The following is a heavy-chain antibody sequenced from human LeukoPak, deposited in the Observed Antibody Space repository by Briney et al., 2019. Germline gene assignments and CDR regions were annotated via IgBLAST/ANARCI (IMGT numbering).Heavy chain of an antibody. CDR3: AKGLAVVVPAA. V-gene: IGHV3-23*01. CDR2: ISGSGGGT. D-gene: IGHD2-2*01. CDR1: GFTFSSYA. J-gene: IGHJ5*02. Sequence: GGSLRLSCAASGFTFSSYAMSWVRQAPGKGLEWVSTISGSGGGTYYAESVKGRFTISRDNSKNMLYLQMNSLRAEDTAVYYCAKGLAVVVPAAWGQGTLVTVSS.